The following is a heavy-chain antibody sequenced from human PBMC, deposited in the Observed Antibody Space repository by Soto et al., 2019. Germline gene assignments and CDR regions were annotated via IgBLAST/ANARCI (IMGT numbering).Heavy chain of an antibody. CDR2: INPKSGGT. Sequence: GASVQVSCKASGYSFTDYHIHWVRLAPGQGLEWLGRINPKSGGTSTAQKFQGWVTMTTDTSISTASMELTGLTSDDTAIYYCARGDSTDCSNGVCSFFYNHDMDVWGQGTTVTVSS. V-gene: IGHV1-2*04. CDR3: ARGDSTDCSNGVCSFFYNHDMDV. J-gene: IGHJ6*02. CDR1: GYSFTDYH. D-gene: IGHD2-8*01.